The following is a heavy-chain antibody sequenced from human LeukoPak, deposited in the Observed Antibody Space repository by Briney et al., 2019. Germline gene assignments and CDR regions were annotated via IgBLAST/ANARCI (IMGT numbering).Heavy chain of an antibody. CDR1: GGPLSSYF. CDR2: IHANGDT. D-gene: IGHD6-13*01. J-gene: IGHJ4*02. V-gene: IGHV4-4*08. CDR3: ARGIAAAGNGYFDY. Sequence: PSETLSLTCTVSGGPLSSYFWIWIRQPPGKGLEWIAYIHANGDTNYNPSLKSRMTQSVDTSKNQFSLKLSSVTAADTAVYYCARGIAAAGNGYFDYWGQGTLVTVSS.